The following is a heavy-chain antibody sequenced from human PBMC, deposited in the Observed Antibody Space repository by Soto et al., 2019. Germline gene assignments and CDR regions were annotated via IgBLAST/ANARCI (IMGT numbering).Heavy chain of an antibody. CDR3: ARGTPQVLQFLEWLSHTAFDY. CDR2: INAGNSNT. D-gene: IGHD3-3*01. J-gene: IGHJ4*02. V-gene: IGHV1-3*01. Sequence: ASVKVSCKASGYTFTSYGLHWVRQAPGQRLEWMGWINAGNSNTKYSQKFQGRVTITRDTSASTAHMELSSLRSEDTAVYYCARGTPQVLQFLEWLSHTAFDYWGQGTLVTVSS. CDR1: GYTFTSYG.